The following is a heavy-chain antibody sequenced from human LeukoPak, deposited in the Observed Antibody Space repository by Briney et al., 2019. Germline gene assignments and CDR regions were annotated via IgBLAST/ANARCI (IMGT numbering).Heavy chain of an antibody. D-gene: IGHD6-13*01. V-gene: IGHV3-23*01. CDR2: ISGSGGST. Sequence: GGSLRLSCAASRFTFSSYAMSWVRQAPGKGLEWVSAISGSGGSTYYADSVKGRFTISRDNSKNTLYLQMNSLRAEDTAVYYCAKDLIAAAGTVSAFDIWGQGTMVTVSS. CDR1: RFTFSSYA. CDR3: AKDLIAAAGTVSAFDI. J-gene: IGHJ3*02.